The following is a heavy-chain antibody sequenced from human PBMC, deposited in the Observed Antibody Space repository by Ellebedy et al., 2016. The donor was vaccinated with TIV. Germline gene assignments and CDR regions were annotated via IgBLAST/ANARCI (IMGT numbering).Heavy chain of an antibody. D-gene: IGHD3-22*01. CDR2: ISWNSGSI. CDR1: GFAFRSYS. J-gene: IGHJ3*02. V-gene: IGHV3-9*01. CDR3: AKDIRAQNYYEEAGAFDI. Sequence: GGSLRLSCAASGFAFRSYSMNWVRQAPGKGLEWVSGISWNSGSIGYADSVKGRFTISRDNAKKSLYLQMNSLRAEDTALYYCAKDIRAQNYYEEAGAFDIWGQGTMVTVSS.